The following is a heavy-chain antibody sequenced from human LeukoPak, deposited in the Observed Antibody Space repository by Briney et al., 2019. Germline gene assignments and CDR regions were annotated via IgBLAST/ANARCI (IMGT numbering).Heavy chain of an antibody. CDR1: GYSFTGYY. D-gene: IGHD6-19*01. CDR2: INPNSGGT. CDR3: ARDSSGWYYFDY. V-gene: IGHV1-2*02. Sequence: ASVKVSCKASGYSFTGYYMHWVRQAPGQGLEWMGWINPNSGGTNYAQKFQGRVTMTRDTSISTAYVELSRLRSDDTAVYYCARDSSGWYYFDYWGQGTLVTVSS. J-gene: IGHJ4*02.